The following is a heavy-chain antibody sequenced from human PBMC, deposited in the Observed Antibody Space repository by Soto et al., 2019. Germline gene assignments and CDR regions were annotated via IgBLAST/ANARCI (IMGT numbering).Heavy chain of an antibody. Sequence: SGGSLRLSCAASGFTFSDHFMTWIRQALGKGLEWVSKISDSGGTTFYAESVKGRFTVSRDNAKNSLYLQMDSLRTEDTAVYYCASDPYYYASGYWGQGTLVTVSS. CDR3: ASDPYYYASGY. J-gene: IGHJ4*02. CDR1: GFTFSDHF. CDR2: ISDSGGTT. V-gene: IGHV3-11*01. D-gene: IGHD3-10*01.